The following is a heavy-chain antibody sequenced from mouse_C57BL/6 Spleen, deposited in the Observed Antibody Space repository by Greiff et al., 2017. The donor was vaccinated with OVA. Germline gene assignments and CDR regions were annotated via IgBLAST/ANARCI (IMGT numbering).Heavy chain of an antibody. Sequence: EVKLQESGPGLVKPSQSLSLTCSVTGYSITSGYYWNWIRQFPGNKLEWMGYISYDGSNNYNPSLKNRISITRDTSKNQFFLKLNSVTTEDTATYYCARDLGYDYDESYFDYWGQGTTLTVSS. D-gene: IGHD2-4*01. J-gene: IGHJ2*01. CDR3: ARDLGYDYDESYFDY. CDR2: ISYDGSN. CDR1: GYSITSGYY. V-gene: IGHV3-6*01.